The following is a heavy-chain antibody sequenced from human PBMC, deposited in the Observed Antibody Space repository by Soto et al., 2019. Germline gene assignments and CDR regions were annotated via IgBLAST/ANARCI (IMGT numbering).Heavy chain of an antibody. CDR2: ISGSGGST. J-gene: IGHJ6*03. D-gene: IGHD4-17*01. Sequence: GGSLRLSCAASGFTFSSYAMSWVRQAPGKGLEWVSAISGSGGSTYYADSVKGQVTISADKSISTAYLQWSSLKASDTAMYYCARLATNYYYYYMDVWGKGTTVTVSS. CDR1: GFTFSSYA. CDR3: ARLATNYYYYYMDV. V-gene: IGHV3-23*01.